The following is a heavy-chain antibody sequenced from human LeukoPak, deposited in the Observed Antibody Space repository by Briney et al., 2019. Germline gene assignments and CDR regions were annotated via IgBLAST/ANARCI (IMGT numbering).Heavy chain of an antibody. J-gene: IGHJ5*02. CDR3: ARDRYCTNGVCGFWFDP. V-gene: IGHV1-2*02. D-gene: IGHD2-8*01. CDR2: INPNSGGT. CDR1: GYTFTGYY. Sequence: ASVKVSCKASGYTFTGYYMHWVRQSPGQGLEWMGWINPNSGGTNYAQKFQGRVTMTRDTSISTAYMELSRLRSDDTAVYYCARDRYCTNGVCGFWFDPWGQGTLVTVSS.